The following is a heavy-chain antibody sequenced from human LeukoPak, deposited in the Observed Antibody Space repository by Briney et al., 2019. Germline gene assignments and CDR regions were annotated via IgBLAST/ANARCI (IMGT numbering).Heavy chain of an antibody. CDR2: IYYSGST. CDR3: ARHRPYYYDSSGYYQSYYFDY. CDR1: GGSISSYY. J-gene: IGHJ4*02. Sequence: SETLSLTCTVSGGSISSYYWNWIRQPPGKGLEWIGYIYYSGSTNYNSSLKSRVIISVDTSKNQFSLKLSSVTAADTAVYYCARHRPYYYDSSGYYQSYYFDYWGQGTLVTVSS. D-gene: IGHD3-22*01. V-gene: IGHV4-59*08.